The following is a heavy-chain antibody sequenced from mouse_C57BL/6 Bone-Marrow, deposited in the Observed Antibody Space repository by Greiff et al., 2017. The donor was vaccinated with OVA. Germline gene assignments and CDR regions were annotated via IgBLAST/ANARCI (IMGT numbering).Heavy chain of an antibody. D-gene: IGHD1-1*01. CDR1: GFTFSSYG. CDR3: ASPGGYGFAY. CDR2: ISSGGSYT. V-gene: IGHV5-6*01. J-gene: IGHJ3*01. Sequence: VQLKESGGDLVKPGGSLKLSCAASGFTFSSYGMSWVRQTPDKRLEWVATISSGGSYTYYPDSVKGRFTISRDNAKNTLYLQMSSLKSEDTAMYYCASPGGYGFAYWGQGTLVTVSA.